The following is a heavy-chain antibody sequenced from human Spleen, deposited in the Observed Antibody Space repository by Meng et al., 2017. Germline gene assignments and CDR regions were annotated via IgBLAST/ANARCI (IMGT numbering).Heavy chain of an antibody. D-gene: IGHD3-16*01. Sequence: VQVVQSRAEVRNPGASVNVSCKTSGYTFTSYDFNWVRQATGQGLEWLGWINPNSGDTGYAQKFRGRITLTRDTSINTAYMELSSLTSEDTAIYYCARNARSTGDLDYWGQGTLVTVSS. V-gene: IGHV1-8*01. CDR2: INPNSGDT. CDR1: GYTFTSYD. J-gene: IGHJ4*02. CDR3: ARNARSTGDLDY.